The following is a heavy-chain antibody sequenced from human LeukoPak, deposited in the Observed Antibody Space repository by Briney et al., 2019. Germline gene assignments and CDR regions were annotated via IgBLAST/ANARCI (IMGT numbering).Heavy chain of an antibody. D-gene: IGHD3-10*01. CDR2: ISSSSSYI. Sequence: PGGSLRLSCAASGFTFSSYSMNWVRQAPGKGLEWVSAISSSSSYIYYADSAKGRFTISRDNAKNSLYLQMNSLRAEDTAVYYCARVLVYGYYGMDVWGQGTTVTVSS. V-gene: IGHV3-21*01. CDR3: ARVLVYGYYGMDV. CDR1: GFTFSSYS. J-gene: IGHJ6*02.